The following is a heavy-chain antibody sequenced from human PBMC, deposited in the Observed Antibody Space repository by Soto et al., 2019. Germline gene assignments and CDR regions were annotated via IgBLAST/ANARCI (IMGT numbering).Heavy chain of an antibody. Sequence: QVQLVQSGAEVKKPGSSVKVSCKASGGTFSSYVISWVRQAPGQGLEWMGGIIPIFGTANYAQKFQGRVTITADESTSTAYMELSSLRSEDTAVYYCARDYECSGGSCYENWFDPWGQGTLVTVSS. V-gene: IGHV1-69*01. D-gene: IGHD2-15*01. CDR2: IIPIFGTA. CDR3: ARDYECSGGSCYENWFDP. J-gene: IGHJ5*02. CDR1: GGTFSSYV.